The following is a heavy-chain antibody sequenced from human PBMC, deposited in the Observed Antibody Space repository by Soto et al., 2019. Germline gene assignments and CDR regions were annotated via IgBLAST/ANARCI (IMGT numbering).Heavy chain of an antibody. CDR2: IWYDGSEK. V-gene: IGHV3-33*01. CDR3: ARWSNNKVVDP. CDR1: GFTFRNHG. Sequence: QVQLVESGGGVVQPGRSLRLSCEGSGFTFRNHGIHWIRQSPGKGLVWLAVIWYDGSEKYYADSVKGRFTISRDNSKNTLYLQMNSLKVEDTAIYYCARWSNNKVVDPWGQGTVVTVS. J-gene: IGHJ5*02. D-gene: IGHD1-1*01.